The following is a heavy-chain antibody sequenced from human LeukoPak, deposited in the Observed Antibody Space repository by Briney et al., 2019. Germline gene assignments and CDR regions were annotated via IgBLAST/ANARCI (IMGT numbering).Heavy chain of an antibody. Sequence: ASVKVSCKASGGTFSSDPISWVRQAPGQGLEWMGRIIPILGIANYAQKFQGRVTITADKSTSTAYMELSSLRSEDTAVYYCARRSDGSGSYYDYYFYGMDVWGQGTTVTVSS. CDR3: ARRSDGSGSYYDYYFYGMDV. CDR1: GGTFSSDP. CDR2: IIPILGIA. V-gene: IGHV1-69*02. D-gene: IGHD3-10*01. J-gene: IGHJ6*02.